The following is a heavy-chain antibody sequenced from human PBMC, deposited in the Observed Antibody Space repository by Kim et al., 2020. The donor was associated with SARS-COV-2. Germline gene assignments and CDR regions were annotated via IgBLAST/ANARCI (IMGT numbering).Heavy chain of an antibody. D-gene: IGHD6-13*01. Sequence: SETLSLTCAVYGGSFSGYYWSWIRQPPGKGLEWIGEINHSGSTNYNPSLKSRVTISVDTSKNQFSLKLSSVIAADTAVYYCARGRYSSSWYGGLNWFDPWGQGTLVTVSS. CDR1: GGSFSGYY. V-gene: IGHV4-34*01. CDR3: ARGRYSSSWYGGLNWFDP. J-gene: IGHJ5*02. CDR2: INHSGST.